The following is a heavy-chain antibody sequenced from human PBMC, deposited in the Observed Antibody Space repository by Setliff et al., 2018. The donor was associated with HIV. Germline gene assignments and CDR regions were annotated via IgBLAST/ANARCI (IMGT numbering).Heavy chain of an antibody. D-gene: IGHD6-6*01. CDR2: IYYSGTT. CDR1: GGSISSGSHY. CDR3: AREFSSSSFDQ. V-gene: IGHV4-39*02. J-gene: IGHJ4*02. Sequence: LSLTCTVSGGSISSGSHYWGWIRQAPGKGLEWIGNIYYSGTTFYNPSLKSRVSISVDTSRNEFSLKLTSVTAADTAVYYCAREFSSSSFDQWGQGTLVTVSS.